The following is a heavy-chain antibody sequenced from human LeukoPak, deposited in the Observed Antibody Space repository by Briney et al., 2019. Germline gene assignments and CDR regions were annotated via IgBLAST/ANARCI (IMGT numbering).Heavy chain of an antibody. D-gene: IGHD3-22*01. V-gene: IGHV4-59*08. J-gene: IGHJ4*02. Sequence: PSETLSLTCTVSGGSISSYYWSWIRQPPGKGLEWIGYIYYSGSTNYNPSLKSRVTISVDTSKNQFSLKLTSVNAADTAVYYCARLSRGLLHYWGQGTLVTVSS. CDR2: IYYSGST. CDR1: GGSISSYY. CDR3: ARLSRGLLHY.